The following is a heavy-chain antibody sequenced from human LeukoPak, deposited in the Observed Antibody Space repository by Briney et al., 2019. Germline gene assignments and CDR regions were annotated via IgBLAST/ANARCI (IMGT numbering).Heavy chain of an antibody. CDR1: GFTVSSNY. V-gene: IGHV3-53*01. Sequence: GGSLRLSCAASGFTVSSNYMSWVRQAPGKGLEWVSVIYSGGSTYYADSVKGRFTISRDNSKNTLYLQMNSLRDEDTAVYYCATDRGMAPFDHWGQGTLVTVSS. J-gene: IGHJ4*02. CDR3: ATDRGMAPFDH. D-gene: IGHD3-10*01. CDR2: IYSGGST.